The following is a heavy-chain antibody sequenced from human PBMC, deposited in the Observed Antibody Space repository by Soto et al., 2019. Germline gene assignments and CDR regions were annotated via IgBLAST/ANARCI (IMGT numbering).Heavy chain of an antibody. CDR3: ARAKSQWLTAFDL. D-gene: IGHD6-19*01. V-gene: IGHV4-39*01. Sequence: QLQLQESGPGLVKPSETLSLTCTVSGGSISSSSYYWGWIRQPPGKGLEWIGSIYYSGSTYYNPSLNSRVTIPVNTSKSQYSLKLSSVTAAETAVYYCARAKSQWLTAFDLWGQGTMVTVSS. CDR2: IYYSGST. CDR1: GGSISSSSYY. J-gene: IGHJ3*01.